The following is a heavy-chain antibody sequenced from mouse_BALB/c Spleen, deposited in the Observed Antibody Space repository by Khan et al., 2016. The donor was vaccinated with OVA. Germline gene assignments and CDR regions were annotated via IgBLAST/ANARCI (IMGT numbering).Heavy chain of an antibody. CDR2: ISYSGST. Sequence: VQLKESGPGLVKPSQSLSLTCTVTGYSITSNYAWNWIRQFPGNKLEWMGYISYSGSTNYNPPLKSRISITRDTSKNQFFLQLNSVTTEDTATYYCARGNYYGYAMDYWGQGTSITVAS. CDR3: ARGNYYGYAMDY. V-gene: IGHV3-2*02. D-gene: IGHD1-1*01. CDR1: GYSITSNYA. J-gene: IGHJ4*01.